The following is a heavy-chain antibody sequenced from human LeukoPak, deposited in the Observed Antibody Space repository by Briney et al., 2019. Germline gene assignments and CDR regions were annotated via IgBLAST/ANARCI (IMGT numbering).Heavy chain of an antibody. Sequence: VASVTVSCKASGYTFSSYAMHWVRQAPGQRLEWMGWINVGNGNTKYSQKFQGRVTITRDTSASTAYMELSSLRSEDTAVYYCARENYYDSSGYYELRLDYWGQGTLVTVSS. D-gene: IGHD3-22*01. J-gene: IGHJ4*02. V-gene: IGHV1-3*01. CDR2: INVGNGNT. CDR1: GYTFSSYA. CDR3: ARENYYDSSGYYELRLDY.